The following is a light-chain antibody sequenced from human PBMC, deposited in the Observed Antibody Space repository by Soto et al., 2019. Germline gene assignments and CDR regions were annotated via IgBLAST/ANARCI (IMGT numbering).Light chain of an antibody. J-gene: IGLJ3*02. CDR2: RNN. CDR1: SSNIGSNY. CDR3: AAWDDSLSGWV. Sequence: QSVLTQPPSASGTPGQRVTISCSGSSSNIGSNYVYWYQQVPGTAPKLLIYRNNQRPSGVPDRFSSSKSGTSASLAISGLRSEDEADYYCAAWDDSLSGWVFGGGTKVTVL. V-gene: IGLV1-47*01.